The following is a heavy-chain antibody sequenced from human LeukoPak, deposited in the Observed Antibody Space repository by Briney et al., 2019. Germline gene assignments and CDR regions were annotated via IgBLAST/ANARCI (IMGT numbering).Heavy chain of an antibody. Sequence: GASVKVSCKASGYTFTSYDINWVRQATGQGLEWMGWMNPNSGNTGYAQKFQGRVTMTRNTSISTAYMELSSLRSEDTAVYYCARDHLGYCSSTSCYRDYYYYGMDVWGQGTTVTVSS. D-gene: IGHD2-2*01. CDR3: ARDHLGYCSSTSCYRDYYYYGMDV. V-gene: IGHV1-8*01. CDR2: MNPNSGNT. CDR1: GYTFTSYD. J-gene: IGHJ6*02.